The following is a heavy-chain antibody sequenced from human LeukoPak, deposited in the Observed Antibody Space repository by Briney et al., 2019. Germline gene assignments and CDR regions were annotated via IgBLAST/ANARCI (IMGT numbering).Heavy chain of an antibody. J-gene: IGHJ3*02. CDR2: ISSSSNFI. CDR1: GFTFSSYS. Sequence: GGSLRLSCAASGFTFSSYSMNWVRQAPGKGLEWVSSISSSSNFIYYADSVNGRFTISRDNAKNSLYLQMNSLRAEDTAVYYCARAISDYDASDIWGQGTMVTVSS. CDR3: ARAISDYDASDI. V-gene: IGHV3-21*01. D-gene: IGHD4-17*01.